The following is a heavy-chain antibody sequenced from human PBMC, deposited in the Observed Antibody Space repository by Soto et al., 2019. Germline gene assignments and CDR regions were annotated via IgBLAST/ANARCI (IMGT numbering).Heavy chain of an antibody. CDR3: ARARLTMVRGVKYYYYGMDV. Sequence: SETLSLTCTVSGGSISSGGYYWSWIRQHPGKGLEWIGDINYSGSTYYNPSLKSRVTTSVDTSKNQFSLKLSSVTAADTAVYYCARARLTMVRGVKYYYYGMDVWGQGTTVTVSS. CDR2: INYSGST. CDR1: GGSISSGGYY. J-gene: IGHJ6*02. D-gene: IGHD3-10*01. V-gene: IGHV4-31*03.